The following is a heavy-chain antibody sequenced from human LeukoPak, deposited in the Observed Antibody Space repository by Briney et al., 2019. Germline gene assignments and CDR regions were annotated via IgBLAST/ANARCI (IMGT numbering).Heavy chain of an antibody. CDR3: AKDGYSGYDVYYFDY. CDR1: GFTFSSYA. D-gene: IGHD5-12*01. J-gene: IGHJ4*02. V-gene: IGHV3-23*01. CDR2: ISGSGGST. Sequence: PGGSLRLSCAASGFTFSSYAMSWVRQAPGKGLEWVSAISGSGGSTYYADSVKGRFTISRDNSKNTLYLQMNSLRAEDTAVYYCAKDGYSGYDVYYFDYWAREPWSPSPQ.